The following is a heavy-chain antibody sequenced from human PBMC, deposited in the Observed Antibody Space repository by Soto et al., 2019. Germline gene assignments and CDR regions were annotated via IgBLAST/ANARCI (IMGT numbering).Heavy chain of an antibody. V-gene: IGHV3-21*01. J-gene: IGHJ6*02. D-gene: IGHD3-10*01. CDR1: GFTFSSYS. Sequence: EVQLVESGGGLVKPGGSLRLSCAASGFTFSSYSMNWVRQAPGKGLEWVSSISSSSSYIYYADSVKGRFTISRDNAKNSLYLQLNSLRAEDTAVYYCAIDVEGVGELWSMDVWGQGTTVTVSS. CDR2: ISSSSSYI. CDR3: AIDVEGVGELWSMDV.